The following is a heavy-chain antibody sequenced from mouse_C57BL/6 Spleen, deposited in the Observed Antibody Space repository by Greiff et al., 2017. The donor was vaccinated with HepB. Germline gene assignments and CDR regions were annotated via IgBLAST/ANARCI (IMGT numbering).Heavy chain of an antibody. CDR2: IWSGGST. D-gene: IGHD2-3*01. CDR1: GFSLTSYG. V-gene: IGHV2-2*01. CDR3: ARNWDDGYSYWYFDV. Sequence: QVQLQQSGPGLVQPSQSLSITCTVSGFSLTSYGVHWVRQSPGKGLEWLGVIWSGGSTDYNAAFISRLSISKDNSKSQVFFKMNSLQADDTAIYYCARNWDDGYSYWYFDVWGTGTTVTVSS. J-gene: IGHJ1*03.